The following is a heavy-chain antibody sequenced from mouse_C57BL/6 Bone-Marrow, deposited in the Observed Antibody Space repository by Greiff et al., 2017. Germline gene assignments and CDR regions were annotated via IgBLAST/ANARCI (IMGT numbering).Heavy chain of an antibody. D-gene: IGHD3-3*01. CDR1: GFTFTDYY. V-gene: IGHV7-3*01. Sequence: EVQLVESGGGLVQPGGSLSLSCAASGFTFTDYYMSWVRQPPGKALEWLGFIRNKANGYTTEYSASVKGRFTISRDNSQSILYLQMNALRAEDSATYDCERSGDGEDYWGQGTTLTVSS. CDR3: ERSGDGEDY. J-gene: IGHJ2*01. CDR2: IRNKANGYTT.